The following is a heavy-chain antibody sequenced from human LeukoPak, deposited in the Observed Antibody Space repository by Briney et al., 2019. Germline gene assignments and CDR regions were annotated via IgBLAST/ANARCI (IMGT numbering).Heavy chain of an antibody. CDR1: GFTFSDYY. V-gene: IGHV3-11*06. D-gene: IGHD5-18*01. J-gene: IGHJ4*02. Sequence: GGSLILSCAASGFTFSDYYMSWIRQAPGKWLEWVSYISSSSSYTNYADSVKGRFTISRDNAKNSLYLQMNSLRAEDTAVYYCARWRRGYSYGYGDYYFDYWGQGTLVTVSS. CDR3: ARWRRGYSYGYGDYYFDY. CDR2: ISSSSSYT.